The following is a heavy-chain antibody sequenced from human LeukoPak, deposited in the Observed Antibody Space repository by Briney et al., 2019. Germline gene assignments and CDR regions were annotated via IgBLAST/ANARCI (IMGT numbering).Heavy chain of an antibody. CDR2: LSSDGIKT. CDR3: AKDPAVAGIEGSDY. CDR1: GFTFRDYS. D-gene: IGHD6-19*01. Sequence: GGSLRLSCAASGFTFRDYSTHWVRQAPGKGLEWLATLSSDGIKTNYADSVKGRFTISRDISKNTLYLHMNSLRTEDTALYYCAKDPAVAGIEGSDYWGQGTLVTVSS. V-gene: IGHV3-30*18. J-gene: IGHJ4*02.